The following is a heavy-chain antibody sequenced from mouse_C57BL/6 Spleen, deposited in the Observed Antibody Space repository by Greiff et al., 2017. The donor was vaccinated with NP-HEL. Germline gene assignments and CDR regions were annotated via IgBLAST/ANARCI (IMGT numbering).Heavy chain of an antibody. V-gene: IGHV1-81*01. CDR1: GYTFTSYG. D-gene: IGHD1-1*01. CDR3: ARPGSRWFAY. Sequence: QVQLQQSGAELARPGASVKLSCKASGYTFTSYGISWVKQRTGQGLEWIGEIYPRSGNTYYNEKFKGKATLTADKSSSTAYMELRSLTSEDSEVYFCARPGSRWFAYWGQGTLVTVSA. CDR2: IYPRSGNT. J-gene: IGHJ3*01.